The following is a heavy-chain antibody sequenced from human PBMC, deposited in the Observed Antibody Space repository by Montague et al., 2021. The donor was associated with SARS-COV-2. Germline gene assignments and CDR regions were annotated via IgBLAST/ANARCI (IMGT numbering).Heavy chain of an antibody. V-gene: IGHV4-34*01. D-gene: IGHD3-3*01. J-gene: IGHJ4*02. CDR1: GGSCSGYY. CDR3: ARGYQLRFLEWSSRQSTFDY. CDR2: INHSGST. Sequence: SETLSLTCAGYGGSCSGYYWSWIRQPPGKGLEWIGEINHSGSTNYNPSLKGRVTISVDTSKNQFSLKLSSVTAADTAVYYCARGYQLRFLEWSSRQSTFDYWGQGTLVTVSS.